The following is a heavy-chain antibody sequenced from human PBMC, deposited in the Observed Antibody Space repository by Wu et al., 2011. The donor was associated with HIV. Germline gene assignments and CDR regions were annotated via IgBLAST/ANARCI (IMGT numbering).Heavy chain of an antibody. J-gene: IGHJ4*02. CDR2: LNPNSGAT. V-gene: IGHV1-2*02. D-gene: IGHD3-10*01. CDR1: GYTFTDYY. Sequence: QVQLVQSGAEVKKPGASVKVSCKASGYTFTDYYIYWVRQAPGQGLEWLGWLNPNSGATNYAQKFQGRVTMTRDTSISTAYMELSRLRSEDTAVYYCARDRITMLRGVPFDYWGQGTLVTVSS. CDR3: ARDRITMLRGVPFDY.